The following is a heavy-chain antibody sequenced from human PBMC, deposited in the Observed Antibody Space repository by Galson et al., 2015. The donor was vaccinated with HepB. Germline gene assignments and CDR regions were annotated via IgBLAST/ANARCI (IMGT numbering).Heavy chain of an antibody. V-gene: IGHV1-69*04. CDR2: IIPILGIA. CDR3: ARSYYDILTGEVGATLGWFDP. J-gene: IGHJ5*02. CDR1: GGTFSSYA. D-gene: IGHD3-9*01. Sequence: SVKVSCKASGGTFSSYAISWVRQAPGQGLEWMGRIIPILGIANYAQKFQGRVTITADKSTSTAYMELSSLRSEDTAVYYCARSYYDILTGEVGATLGWFDPWGQGTLVTVSS.